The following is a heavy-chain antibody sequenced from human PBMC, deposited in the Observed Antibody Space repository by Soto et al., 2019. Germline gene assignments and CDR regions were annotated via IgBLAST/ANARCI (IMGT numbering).Heavy chain of an antibody. J-gene: IGHJ6*02. V-gene: IGHV1-69*13. CDR3: AREGLLLVPTTVNSDYYYYYGMDV. CDR2: IIPRSATS. CDR1: GYTISTYT. D-gene: IGHD3-10*01. Sequence: SVKASCKASGYTISTYTITCMRQAPGQGLEWMGGIIPRSATSNYAQKFQGRVTITADESTNTAYMELSSLRSEDTAVYYCAREGLLLVPTTVNSDYYYYYGMDVWGQGTTVTVS.